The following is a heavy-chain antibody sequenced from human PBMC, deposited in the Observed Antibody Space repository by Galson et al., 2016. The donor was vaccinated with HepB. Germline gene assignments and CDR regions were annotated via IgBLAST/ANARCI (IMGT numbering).Heavy chain of an antibody. CDR3: AFGAWLDY. J-gene: IGHJ4*02. Sequence: SLRLSCAVSGFAFSTSWMTWVRQAPGKGLEYLANIKKDGSETHYADSVRGRFTISRDNAKNSLFLQMSSLRAEDKAVYYCAFGAWLDYWGQGTLVTVSS. V-gene: IGHV3-7*01. CDR1: GFAFSTSW. CDR2: IKKDGSET. D-gene: IGHD2-21*02.